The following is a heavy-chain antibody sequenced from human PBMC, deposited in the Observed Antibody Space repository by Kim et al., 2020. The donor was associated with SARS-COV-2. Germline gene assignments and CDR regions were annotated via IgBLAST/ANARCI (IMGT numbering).Heavy chain of an antibody. CDR1: GLTFDDHA. Sequence: GGSLRLSCEASGLTFDDHAMHWVRQVPGKGLEWVAGISWNSGFIGYADSVKGRFTISRDNAKYSLYLQMNSLRADDTALYHCAKDISAVGAAYGMDVWGQGTTVTVSS. V-gene: IGHV3-9*01. D-gene: IGHD1-26*01. CDR2: ISWNSGFI. CDR3: AKDISAVGAAYGMDV. J-gene: IGHJ6*02.